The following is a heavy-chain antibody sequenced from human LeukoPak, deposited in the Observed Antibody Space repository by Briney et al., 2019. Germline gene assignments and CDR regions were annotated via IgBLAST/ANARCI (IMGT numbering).Heavy chain of an antibody. V-gene: IGHV3-30-3*01. J-gene: IGHJ5*02. Sequence: GGSLRLSCAASGFTFSSYAMHWVRQAPGKGLEWVAVISYDGSNKYYADSVKGRFTISRDNSKNTLYLQMNSLRAEDTAVYYCARSKAERDGGWFDPWGQGTLVTVSS. CDR3: ARSKAERDGGWFDP. CDR2: ISYDGSNK. D-gene: IGHD5-24*01. CDR1: GFTFSSYA.